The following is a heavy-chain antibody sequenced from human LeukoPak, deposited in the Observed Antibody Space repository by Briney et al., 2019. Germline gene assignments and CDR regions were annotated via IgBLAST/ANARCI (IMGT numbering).Heavy chain of an antibody. V-gene: IGHV5-51*01. CDR1: GYSFTSYW. Sequence: GESLKISCKGSGYSFTSYWIGWVRLMPGKGLEWMGIIYPGDSDTRYSPSFQGQVTISADESISTAYLQWSSLKASDTAMYYCARLGVAVAGTKYFQHWGQGTLVTVSS. CDR2: IYPGDSDT. D-gene: IGHD6-19*01. CDR3: ARLGVAVAGTKYFQH. J-gene: IGHJ1*01.